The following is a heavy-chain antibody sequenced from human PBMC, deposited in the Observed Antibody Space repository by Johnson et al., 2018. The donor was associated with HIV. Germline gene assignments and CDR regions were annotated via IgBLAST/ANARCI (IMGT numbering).Heavy chain of an antibody. J-gene: IGHJ3*02. V-gene: IGHV3-30-3*01. CDR2: ISFDGRNT. Sequence: VQLVESGGGVVQPGRSLRLSCAASGFTFSSYAMHWVRQAPGTGLEPVAVISFDGRNTYSADSVKGPFTISRDNSKNTLYLQMNSLRAEDTAVYYCARDGIGRGIVGANDAFDIWGQGTMVTVS. CDR1: GFTFSSYA. D-gene: IGHD1-26*01. CDR3: ARDGIGRGIVGANDAFDI.